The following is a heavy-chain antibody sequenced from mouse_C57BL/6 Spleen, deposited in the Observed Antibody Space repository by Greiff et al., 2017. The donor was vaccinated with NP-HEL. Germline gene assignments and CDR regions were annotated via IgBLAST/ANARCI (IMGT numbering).Heavy chain of an antibody. CDR1: GYSITSGYY. Sequence: EVKLLESGPGLVKPSQSLSLTCSVTGYSITSGYYWNWIRQFPGNKLEWMGYISYDGSNNYNPSLKNRISITRDTSKNQFFLKLNSVTTEDTATYYCAREGITTVVPYYLDYWGQGTTLTVSS. CDR2: ISYDGSN. V-gene: IGHV3-6*01. D-gene: IGHD1-1*01. CDR3: AREGITTVVPYYLDY. J-gene: IGHJ2*01.